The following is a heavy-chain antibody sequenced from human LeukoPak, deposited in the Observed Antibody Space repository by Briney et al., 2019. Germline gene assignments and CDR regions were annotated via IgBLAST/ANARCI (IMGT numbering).Heavy chain of an antibody. CDR3: AREAGDTNGYYYDKGAFDV. J-gene: IGHJ3*01. Sequence: PSETLSLTCTVSGGSISSYYWSWIRQPAGKGLEWIGRIYTSGSTNYNPSLKSRVTMSVDTSKNQFSLNPSSVTAADTAVYYCAREAGDTNGYYYDKGAFDVWGQGTKVTVSS. V-gene: IGHV4-4*07. CDR1: GGSISSYY. D-gene: IGHD3-22*01. CDR2: IYTSGST.